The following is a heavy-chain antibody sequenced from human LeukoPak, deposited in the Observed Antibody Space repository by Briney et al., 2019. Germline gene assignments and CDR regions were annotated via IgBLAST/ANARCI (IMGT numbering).Heavy chain of an antibody. Sequence: GGSLRLSCAASGFTFNSYAMNWVRQAPGKGLEWVSVISGSGGSTYYADAVEGRITIYRDNAKNTLYLQMNSLRDEDTAVYYCAKVDEDDSSGYSYAPSGLSPCYFDYWGQGTLVTVSS. CDR2: ISGSGGST. J-gene: IGHJ4*02. V-gene: IGHV3-23*01. CDR1: GFTFNSYA. D-gene: IGHD3-22*01. CDR3: AKVDEDDSSGYSYAPSGLSPCYFDY.